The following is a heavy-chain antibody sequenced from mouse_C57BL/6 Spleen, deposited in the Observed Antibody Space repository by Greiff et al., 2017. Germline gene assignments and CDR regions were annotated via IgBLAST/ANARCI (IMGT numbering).Heavy chain of an antibody. V-gene: IGHV1-55*01. J-gene: IGHJ2*01. CDR1: GYTFTSYW. D-gene: IGHD1-1*01. CDR3: ASTVVATREYYLDY. Sequence: QVQLQQPGAELVKPGASVKMSCKASGYTFTSYWITWVKQRPGQGLEWIGDIYPGSGSTNYNEKFKSKATLTVDTSSNTAYMQLSSLTSEDSAVYYCASTVVATREYYLDYWGQGTTLTVSS. CDR2: IYPGSGST.